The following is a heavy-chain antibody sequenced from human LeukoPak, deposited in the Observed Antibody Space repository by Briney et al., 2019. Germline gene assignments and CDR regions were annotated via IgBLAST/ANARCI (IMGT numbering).Heavy chain of an antibody. V-gene: IGHV3-21*01. D-gene: IGHD1-26*01. J-gene: IGHJ5*02. CDR3: ARDFRYSGSYHHWFDP. CDR1: GFTFSTFA. CDR2: FSSSGTYI. Sequence: GGSLRLSCAASGFTFSTFAMSWVRQAPGTGLEWVASFSSSGTYIYYADSVKGRFTISRDNAKNSLSLQMNSLRAEDTAVYYCARDFRYSGSYHHWFDPWGQGTLVTVSS.